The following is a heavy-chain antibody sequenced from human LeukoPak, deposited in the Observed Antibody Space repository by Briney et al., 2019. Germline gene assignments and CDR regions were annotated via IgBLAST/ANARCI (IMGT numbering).Heavy chain of an antibody. D-gene: IGHD3-9*01. CDR1: GGSISSGGYS. CDR3: ATVSRPHYDILTGYYNGWFDP. J-gene: IGHJ5*02. CDR2: IYHSGNT. V-gene: IGHV4-30-2*01. Sequence: SETLSLTCAVSGGSISSGGYSWSWIRQPPGKGLEWIGYIYHSGNTYYNPSLKSRVTISVDRSKNQFSLKLSSVTAADTAVYYCATVSRPHYDILTGYYNGWFDPWGQGTLVTVSS.